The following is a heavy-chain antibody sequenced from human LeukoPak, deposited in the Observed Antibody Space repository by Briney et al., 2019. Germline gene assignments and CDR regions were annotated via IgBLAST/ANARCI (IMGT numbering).Heavy chain of an antibody. CDR2: ISSGGGST. V-gene: IGHV3-23*01. CDR3: AKGGKWDVTPFDY. Sequence: GGSLRLSCAASGFTFTSYSMNWVRQAPGKGLEWVSTISSGGGSTYYADSVKGRFTISRDNSKNTLYLQVNSLRAEDTAVYYCAKGGKWDVTPFDYWGQGTLATVSS. D-gene: IGHD1-26*01. CDR1: GFTFTSYS. J-gene: IGHJ4*02.